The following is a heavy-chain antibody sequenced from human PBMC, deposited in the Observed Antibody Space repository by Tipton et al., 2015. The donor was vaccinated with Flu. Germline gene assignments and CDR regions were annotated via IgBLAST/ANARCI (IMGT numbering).Heavy chain of an antibody. J-gene: IGHJ3*02. Sequence: SLRLSCAASGFTASSNYMSWVRQAPGKGLEWVSVIYSGGSTYYADSVKGRFTISRDNSKNTLYLQMNSLRAEDTAVYYCARRIAAAGRYDAFDIWGQGTMVTVSS. CDR2: IYSGGST. D-gene: IGHD6-13*01. V-gene: IGHV3-53*01. CDR3: ARRIAAAGRYDAFDI. CDR1: GFTASSNY.